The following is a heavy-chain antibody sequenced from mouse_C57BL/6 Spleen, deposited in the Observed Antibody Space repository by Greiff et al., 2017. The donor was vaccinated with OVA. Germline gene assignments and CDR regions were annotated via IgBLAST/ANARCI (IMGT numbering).Heavy chain of an antibody. Sequence: QVQLQQSGAELVRPGTSVKLSCKASGYTFTSYWMHWVKQRPGQGLEWIGVIDPSDSYTNYNQKFKGKATLTVDTSSSTAYMQLSSLTSEDSAVYYCARSGELAWYFDVWGTGTTVTVSS. CDR3: ARSGELAWYFDV. CDR1: GYTFTSYW. V-gene: IGHV1-59*01. D-gene: IGHD4-1*01. J-gene: IGHJ1*03. CDR2: IDPSDSYT.